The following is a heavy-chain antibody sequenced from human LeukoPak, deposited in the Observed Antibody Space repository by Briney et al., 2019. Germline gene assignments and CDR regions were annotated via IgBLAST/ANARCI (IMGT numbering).Heavy chain of an antibody. D-gene: IGHD3-9*01. CDR3: ARKTYYDILTGYYPAFDI. V-gene: IGHV1-8*01. Sequence: ASVKVSCKASGYTFTCDDINWVRQATGQDLEWMGWMNPNSGNTGYAQKFQGRVTMTRNIATSTAYMELSSLRSEDTAVYYCARKTYYDILTGYYPAFDIWAKGQWSPSLQ. CDR1: GYTFTCDD. J-gene: IGHJ3*02. CDR2: MNPNSGNT.